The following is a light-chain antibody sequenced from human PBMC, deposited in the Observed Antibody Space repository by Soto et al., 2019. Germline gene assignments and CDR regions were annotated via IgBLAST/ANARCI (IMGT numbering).Light chain of an antibody. CDR2: DAS. J-gene: IGKJ3*01. Sequence: DIQMTQSPSSLSASVGDRVTITCQASHDIKKYLNWYQQKPGKAPKLLIYDASNLETGVPSRFIGSGSGTDFTITVSSLQPEDIYTYYCQQYDNLPFTFGPGTKVDFK. CDR1: HDIKKY. V-gene: IGKV1-33*01. CDR3: QQYDNLPFT.